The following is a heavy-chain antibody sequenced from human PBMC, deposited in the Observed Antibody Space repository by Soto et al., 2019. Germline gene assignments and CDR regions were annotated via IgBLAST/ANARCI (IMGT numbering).Heavy chain of an antibody. CDR2: INPSGGST. Sequence: GASVKVSCKASGYTFTSYYMYWVRQAPGQGLEWMGIINPSGGSTSYAQRFQGRVTMTRDTSTSTAYMELSSLRSEDTAVYYCARTLYGDNVDYWGQGTLVTVSS. J-gene: IGHJ4*02. CDR3: ARTLYGDNVDY. D-gene: IGHD4-17*01. CDR1: GYTFTSYY. V-gene: IGHV1-46*01.